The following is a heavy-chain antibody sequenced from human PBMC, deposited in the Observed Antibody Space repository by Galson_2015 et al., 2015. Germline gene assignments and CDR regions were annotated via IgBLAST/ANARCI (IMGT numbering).Heavy chain of an antibody. CDR2: ISGSGGST. CDR3: AKDEIVVVPAAMEADYWGQGMWDY. V-gene: IGHV3-23*01. D-gene: IGHD2-2*01. J-gene: IGHJ4*02. Sequence: GKGLEWVSAISGSGGSTYYADSVKGRFTISRDNSKNTLYLQMNSLRAEDTAVYYCAKDEIVVVPAAMEADYWGQGMWDYWGQGTLVTVSS.